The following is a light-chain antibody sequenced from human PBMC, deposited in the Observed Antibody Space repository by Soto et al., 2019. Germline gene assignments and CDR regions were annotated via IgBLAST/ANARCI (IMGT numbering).Light chain of an antibody. V-gene: IGKV3-20*01. Sequence: EVVLTQSPGTLSLSPGERAALSCRASQRVSSSTYLAWYQQKPGQAPRLLIYDASTRATGIPDRFSGSGSGADFTLPISRLEPEDFAVYFCQQYGSSPITFGQGTRLEIK. J-gene: IGKJ5*01. CDR3: QQYGSSPIT. CDR1: QRVSSSTY. CDR2: DAS.